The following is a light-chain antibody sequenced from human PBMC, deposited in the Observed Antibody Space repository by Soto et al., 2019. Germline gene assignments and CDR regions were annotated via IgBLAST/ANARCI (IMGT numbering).Light chain of an antibody. J-gene: IGKJ5*01. CDR3: QQYYSTPIT. CDR2: WAS. Sequence: DIVMTQSPDSLAVSLGERATINCKSSQSVLYSSNNKNYLAWYQQKPGQSPKLLIYWASTRDSGVPDRFSGSGSWTDFSLTISSLQAEDVAVYYCQQYYSTPITFGQGTRLEIK. V-gene: IGKV4-1*01. CDR1: QSVLYSSNNKNY.